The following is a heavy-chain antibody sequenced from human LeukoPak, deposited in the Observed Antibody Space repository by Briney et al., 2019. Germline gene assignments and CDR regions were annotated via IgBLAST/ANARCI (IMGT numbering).Heavy chain of an antibody. CDR2: IYYSGST. CDR3: AREPPTVTTYDY. D-gene: IGHD4-17*01. CDR1: GGSVSSGSYY. V-gene: IGHV4-61*01. Sequence: SETLSLTCTVSGGSVSSGSYYWSWIRQPPGKGLEWIGYIYYSGSTNYNPSLKSRVTIPVDTSKNQFSLKLSSVTAADTAVYYCAREPPTVTTYDYWGQGTLVTVSS. J-gene: IGHJ4*02.